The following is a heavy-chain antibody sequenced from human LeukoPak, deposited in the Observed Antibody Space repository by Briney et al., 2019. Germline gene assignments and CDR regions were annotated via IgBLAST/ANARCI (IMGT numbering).Heavy chain of an antibody. CDR2: ISSNGGST. V-gene: IGHV3-64*02. J-gene: IGHJ6*02. CDR1: GFTFSSYA. CDR3: ARDLALGGMDV. Sequence: GGSLRLSCAASGFTFSSYAMHWVRQAPGKGLEYVSAISSNGGSTSYADSVKGRFTISRDNSKSTLYLQMGSLRGEDMAVYYCARDLALGGMDVWGQGTTVTVSS.